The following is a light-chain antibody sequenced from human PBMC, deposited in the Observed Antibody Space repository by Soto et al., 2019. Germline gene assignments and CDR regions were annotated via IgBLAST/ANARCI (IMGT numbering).Light chain of an antibody. Sequence: IQVTQSPPTLSASVGDRVTITCRASQGIRNDLGWYQQEPGKAPKLLIYAASSLESGVPSRFSGSGSGTDFTLTISSLQPEDFATYYCLQDYNYPWTFGQGTKVDI. J-gene: IGKJ1*01. CDR3: LQDYNYPWT. CDR2: AAS. CDR1: QGIRND. V-gene: IGKV1-6*01.